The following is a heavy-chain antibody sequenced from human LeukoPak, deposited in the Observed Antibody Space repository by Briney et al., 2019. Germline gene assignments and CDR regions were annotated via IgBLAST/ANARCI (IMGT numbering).Heavy chain of an antibody. V-gene: IGHV1-18*01. CDR1: GYTFTERG. J-gene: IGHJ5*02. CDR2: ISVTSGNT. Sequence: ASVKVSCKASGYTFTERGISWMRHVPGQGLEWMGWISVTSGNTDYAQTFQDRVTMTTDASTSTAYMELRDLTADDTAVYYCGKGSTGCSRDPWGQGTLVTVSS. CDR3: GKGSTGCSRDP. D-gene: IGHD2-2*01.